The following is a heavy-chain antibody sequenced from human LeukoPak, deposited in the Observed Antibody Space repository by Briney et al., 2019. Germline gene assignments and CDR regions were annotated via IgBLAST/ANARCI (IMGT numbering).Heavy chain of an antibody. V-gene: IGHV3-23*01. CDR2: IRDSGAYG. CDR1: GFTFSCYD. D-gene: IGHD6-19*01. CDR3: AKRARYNSARATRFDS. J-gene: IGHJ4*02. Sequence: GGSLRLSCAASGFTFSCYDMSWVRQAPGKGLEWVSTIRDSGAYGFYADSVKGRFTISRDIHNNLVYLQMNNLRAEDTAEYYCAKRARYNSARATRFDSWGQGTQVTVSS.